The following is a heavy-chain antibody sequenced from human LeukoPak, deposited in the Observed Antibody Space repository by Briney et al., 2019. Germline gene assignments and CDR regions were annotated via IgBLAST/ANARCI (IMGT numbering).Heavy chain of an antibody. CDR3: AREIGPRQLHLWGSAFDS. Sequence: ASVKVSCKASGYIFSNYYMHWVRQAPAQGLEWMGIVNPSGGGTSNAQKFQGRVTMTRDTSTSTVYMELSRLRSEDTAVYSCAREIGPRQLHLWGSAFDSWGQGTLVTVSS. V-gene: IGHV1-46*01. J-gene: IGHJ4*02. CDR1: GYIFSNYY. CDR2: VNPSGGGT. D-gene: IGHD5-18*01.